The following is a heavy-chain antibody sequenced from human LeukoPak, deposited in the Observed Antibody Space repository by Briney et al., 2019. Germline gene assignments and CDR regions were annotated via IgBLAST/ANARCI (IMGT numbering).Heavy chain of an antibody. V-gene: IGHV4-34*01. J-gene: IGHJ5*02. CDR3: ARDCYNGSGSYCS. Sequence: MTSETLSLTCAVYGGSFSGYYWSWIRQSPGKGLEWIGEINHSGDTNHNPSLKSRVTISVDTSKNQFSLKLSSVTAADTAMYYCARDCYNGSGSYCSWGQGTLVTVSS. D-gene: IGHD3-10*01. CDR2: INHSGDT. CDR1: GGSFSGYY.